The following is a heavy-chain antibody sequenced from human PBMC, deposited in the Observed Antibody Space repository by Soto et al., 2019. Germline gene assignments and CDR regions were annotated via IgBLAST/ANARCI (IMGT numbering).Heavy chain of an antibody. D-gene: IGHD5-18*01. V-gene: IGHV4-30-2*01. Sequence: SETLSLTCAVSGGSISSGGYSWSWIRQPPGKGLEWIGYIYHSGSTYYNPSLKRRVTISVDRSKNQFSLKLGSVTAADTAVYYCARGGTAMVLPDAFDIWGQGTMVTVSS. J-gene: IGHJ3*02. CDR3: ARGGTAMVLPDAFDI. CDR2: IYHSGST. CDR1: GGSISSGGYS.